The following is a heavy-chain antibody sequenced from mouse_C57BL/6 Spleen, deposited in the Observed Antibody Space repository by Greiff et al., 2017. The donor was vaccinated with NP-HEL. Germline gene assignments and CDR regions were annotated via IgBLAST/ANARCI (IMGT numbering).Heavy chain of an antibody. V-gene: IGHV1-39*01. CDR3: ARNIYYYGSSDDDMDY. CDR1: GYSFTDYS. D-gene: IGHD1-1*01. J-gene: IGHJ4*01. Sequence: EVKLQESGPELVKPGASVKISCKASGYSFTDYSMNWVKQSPGKSLEWIGVINPNYGTTSYNQKFKGKATLTVDPSSSTAYMQLNSLTSEDSAVYYDARNIYYYGSSDDDMDYWGQGTTVTVSS. CDR2: INPNYGTT.